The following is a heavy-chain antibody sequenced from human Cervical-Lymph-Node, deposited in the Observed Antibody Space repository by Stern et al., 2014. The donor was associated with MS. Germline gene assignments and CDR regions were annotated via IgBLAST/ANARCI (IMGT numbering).Heavy chain of an antibody. V-gene: IGHV1-46*02. Sequence: QVQLVQSGAEVRKPGASVKVSCTTSGYTFNNFYMHWVRQAPGQGLEWMAIFNPSAGTTTVAQNFQGRVTVTWDTSATTVYMELSSLRSEDTALYFCAGPLPHYCSGGLCSFDYYYYYGLDVWGQGTTVTVSS. CDR2: FNPSAGTT. J-gene: IGHJ6*02. D-gene: IGHD2-8*02. CDR3: AGPLPHYCSGGLCSFDYYYYYGLDV. CDR1: GYTFNNFY.